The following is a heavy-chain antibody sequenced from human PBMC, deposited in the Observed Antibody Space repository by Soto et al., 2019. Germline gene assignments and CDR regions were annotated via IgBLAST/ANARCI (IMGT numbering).Heavy chain of an antibody. V-gene: IGHV1-2*04. D-gene: IGHD3-3*01. J-gene: IGHJ6*02. CDR2: INPNSGGT. CDR1: GYTFTGYY. CDR3: ARERDYDFWSGPYYYYYGMDV. Sequence: ASVKVSCKASGYTFTGYYMHWVRQAPGQGLEWMGWINPNSGGTNYAQKFQGWVTMTRDTSISTAYMELSRLRSDDTAVYYCARERDYDFWSGPYYYYYGMDVWGQGTTVTVS.